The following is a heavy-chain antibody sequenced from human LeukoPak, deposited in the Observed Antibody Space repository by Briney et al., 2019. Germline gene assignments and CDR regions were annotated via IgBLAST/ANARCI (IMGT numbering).Heavy chain of an antibody. CDR2: ISAYNGNT. Sequence: GASVKVSCKASGYTFTSYGISWVRQAPGQGLEWMGWISAYNGNTNYAQKLQGRVTMTTDTSTSTAYMELRSLRSDDTAVYYCARVGPPPYDFWSGYLRHFDYWGQGTLVTVSS. CDR1: GYTFTSYG. CDR3: ARVGPPPYDFWSGYLRHFDY. J-gene: IGHJ4*02. V-gene: IGHV1-18*01. D-gene: IGHD3-3*01.